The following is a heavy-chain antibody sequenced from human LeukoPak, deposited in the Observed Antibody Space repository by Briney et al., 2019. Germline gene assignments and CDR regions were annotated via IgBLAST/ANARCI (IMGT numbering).Heavy chain of an antibody. D-gene: IGHD5-18*01. CDR3: AKDSLSYNYYYYYMDV. CDR1: GFSFSTAG. V-gene: IGHV3-30*02. Sequence: GGSLRLSCLGSGFSFSTAGIHWVRQAPGKGLEWVAFIRYDGSNKYYADSVKGRFTISRDNSKNTLYLQMNSLRAEDTAVYYCAKDSLSYNYYYYYMDVWGKGTTVTVSS. J-gene: IGHJ6*03. CDR2: IRYDGSNK.